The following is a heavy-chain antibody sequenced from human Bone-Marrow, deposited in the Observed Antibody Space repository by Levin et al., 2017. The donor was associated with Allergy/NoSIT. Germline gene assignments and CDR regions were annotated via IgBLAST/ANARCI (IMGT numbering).Heavy chain of an antibody. CDR3: ARNRYSSSWYFEDS. Sequence: GGSLRLSCAVSGFTFSSYAMSWVRQAPGKGLEWVSAVSGSGTTTYYADSVKVRFTISRDSSKYTLYLQRNSLRAEDSAMYYCARNRYSSSWYFEDSWGQGTLVTVSS. CDR2: VSGSGTTT. V-gene: IGHV3-23*01. D-gene: IGHD6-13*01. CDR1: GFTFSSYA. J-gene: IGHJ4*02.